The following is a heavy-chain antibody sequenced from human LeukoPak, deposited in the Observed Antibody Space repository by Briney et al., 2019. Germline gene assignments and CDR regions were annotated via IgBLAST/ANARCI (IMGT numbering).Heavy chain of an antibody. Sequence: GASVKVSCKASDYTFTSYGISWVRRAPGQGLEWMGWISAYNGYTHYAQKLQGRVTMTTDTSTSTAYMELSRLRSDDTAVYYCARDRLRLGYERTNWFDPWGQGTLVTVSS. V-gene: IGHV1-18*01. CDR3: ARDRLRLGYERTNWFDP. D-gene: IGHD2-15*01. J-gene: IGHJ5*02. CDR1: DYTFTSYG. CDR2: ISAYNGYT.